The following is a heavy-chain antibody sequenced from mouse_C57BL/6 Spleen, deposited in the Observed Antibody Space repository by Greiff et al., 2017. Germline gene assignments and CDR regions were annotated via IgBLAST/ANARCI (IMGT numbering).Heavy chain of an antibody. CDR2: IHPSDSDT. CDR1: GYTFTSYW. V-gene: IGHV1-74*01. CDR3: AMGGNYAFAY. Sequence: QVQLKQPGAELVKPGASGYTFTSYWMHWVKQRPGQGLEWIGRIHPSDSDTNYNQKFKGKATLTVDKSSSTAYMQLSSLTSEDSAVYYCAMGGNYAFAYWGQGTLVTVSA. D-gene: IGHD2-1*01. J-gene: IGHJ3*01.